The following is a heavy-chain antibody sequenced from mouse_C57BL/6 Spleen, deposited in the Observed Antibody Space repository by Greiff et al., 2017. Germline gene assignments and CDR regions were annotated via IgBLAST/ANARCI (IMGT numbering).Heavy chain of an antibody. V-gene: IGHV1-69*01. CDR2: IDPSDSYT. J-gene: IGHJ4*01. CDR1: GYTFTSYW. Sequence: QVQLQQPGAELVMPGASVKLSCKASGYTFTSYWMHWVKQRPGQGLEWIGEIDPSDSYTNYNQKFKGKSTLTVDKSSSTAYMQLSSLTSEDSAVYYCARAGDYYAMDYWGQGTSLTVSS. CDR3: ARAGDYYAMDY.